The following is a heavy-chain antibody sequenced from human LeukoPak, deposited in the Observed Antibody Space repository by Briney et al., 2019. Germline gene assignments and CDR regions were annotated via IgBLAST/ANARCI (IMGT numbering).Heavy chain of an antibody. CDR1: GYIFTGYF. D-gene: IGHD3-22*01. CDR2: INPNSGAT. Sequence: ASVKVSCKASGYIFTGYFMHWVRQVPGQGLEWMGWINPNSGATNYAQNFQGRVTMTRDTSISTAYMELRSDDTAVYYCARGHYDTSGYYHLDYWGQGTLVTVSS. J-gene: IGHJ4*02. CDR3: ARGHYDTSGYYHLDY. V-gene: IGHV1-2*02.